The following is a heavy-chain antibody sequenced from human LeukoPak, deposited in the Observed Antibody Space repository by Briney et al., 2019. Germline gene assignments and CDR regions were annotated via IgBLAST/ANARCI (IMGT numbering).Heavy chain of an antibody. CDR3: AKAGGATVTLYYFYYMDV. CDR2: IKPDGSVR. D-gene: IGHD4-17*01. J-gene: IGHJ6*03. V-gene: IGHV3-7*03. Sequence: SGGSLRLSCVASGFNFNDHWMTWVRQPPGKGLEWVANIKPDGSVRNSVDSVKGRFAISRDNAKNTVYLQMNSLRAEDTAVYYCAKAGGATVTLYYFYYMDVWGKGTTVTVSS. CDR1: GFNFNDHW.